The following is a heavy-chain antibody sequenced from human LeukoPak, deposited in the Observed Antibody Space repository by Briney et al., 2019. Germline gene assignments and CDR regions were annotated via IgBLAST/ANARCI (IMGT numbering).Heavy chain of an antibody. CDR3: ARASGGWDLDY. J-gene: IGHJ4*01. CDR1: GFSFNLFR. CDR2: ITSSGTYI. V-gene: IGHV3-21*06. Sequence: PGGSLRLSCAASGFSFNLFRMNWVRQAPGKGLEWVSSITSSGTYITYVDSVQGRFTISRDNAKNSLYLQMNSLRVDDTALYYCARASGGWDLDYWGHGTLVTVSS. D-gene: IGHD1-26*01.